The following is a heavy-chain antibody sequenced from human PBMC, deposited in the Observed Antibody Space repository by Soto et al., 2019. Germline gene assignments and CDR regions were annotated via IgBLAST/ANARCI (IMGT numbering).Heavy chain of an antibody. V-gene: IGHV1-69*12. CDR3: ARHVPPAGYYYGMDV. Sequence: QVQLVQSGAEVKKPGSSVKVSCKASGGTFSSYAISWVRQAPGQGVEWMGGIIPIFGTANYAQKFQGRVTITADESTSTAYMELSSLISEDTAVYYCARHVPPAGYYYGMDVWGQGTTVTVSS. CDR2: IIPIFGTA. D-gene: IGHD2-2*01. CDR1: GGTFSSYA. J-gene: IGHJ6*02.